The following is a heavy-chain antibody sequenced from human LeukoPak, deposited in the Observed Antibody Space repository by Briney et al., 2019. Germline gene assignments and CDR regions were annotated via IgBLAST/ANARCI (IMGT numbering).Heavy chain of an antibody. CDR2: ISSSSIYI. V-gene: IGHV3-21*04. J-gene: IGHJ3*02. D-gene: IGHD5/OR15-5a*01. CDR3: AKDTSVGAFDI. CDR1: GFTFSSYS. Sequence: GGSLRLSCAASGFTFSSYSLNWVRQAPGKGLEWVSSISSSSIYIYYADSVKGRFIISRDNSKNTLYLQMNSLRAEDTAVYYCAKDTSVGAFDIWGQGTMVTVSS.